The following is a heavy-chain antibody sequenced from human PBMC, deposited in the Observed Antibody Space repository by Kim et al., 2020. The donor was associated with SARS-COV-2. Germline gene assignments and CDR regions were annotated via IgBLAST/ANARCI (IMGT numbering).Heavy chain of an antibody. CDR2: IYYSGSA. J-gene: IGHJ5*02. CDR3: ARNYDSSGYYPLDL. V-gene: IGHV4-59*01. D-gene: IGHD3-22*01. CDR1: NDSISSYY. Sequence: SETLSLTCTVSNDSISSYYWSWIRQPPGEGLEWIGYIYYSGSANYNPSLKSRVTMSVDASKKQFSLKLTSVTAADTAVYFCARNYDSSGYYPLDLWGQGTLVTVSS.